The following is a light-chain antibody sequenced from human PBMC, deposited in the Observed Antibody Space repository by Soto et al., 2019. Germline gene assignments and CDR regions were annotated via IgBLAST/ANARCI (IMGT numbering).Light chain of an antibody. V-gene: IGKV3-20*01. Sequence: EIVLTQSPGTLSLSPGERATLSCRASQSGSSSYLAWYQQKPGQAPRLLIYGASSRATGIPDRFSGSGSGTDFTLTISRREPEDFAVYYCQLYGSSPLYTFGQGTKLEIK. CDR2: GAS. CDR1: QSGSSSY. CDR3: QLYGSSPLYT. J-gene: IGKJ2*01.